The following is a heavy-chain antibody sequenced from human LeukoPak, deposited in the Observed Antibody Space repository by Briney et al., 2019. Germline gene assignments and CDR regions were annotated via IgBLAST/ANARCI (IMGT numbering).Heavy chain of an antibody. CDR1: GFTFDIYS. V-gene: IGHV3-21*01. Sequence: GGPLSLSCAPSGFTFDIYSMTWFRQAPGKGLEWVSSISGRSGFIYYADSVKGRFTISRDNAKQSLYLQMNSLRVNDTAVYYCARVGERSSATSESFLSAHFDPLGQGTPVTVSS. CDR2: ISGRSGFI. D-gene: IGHD3-10*01. CDR3: ARVGERSSATSESFLSAHFDP. J-gene: IGHJ4*01.